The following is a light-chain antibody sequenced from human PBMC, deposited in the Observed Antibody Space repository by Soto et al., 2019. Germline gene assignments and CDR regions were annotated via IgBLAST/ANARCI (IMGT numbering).Light chain of an antibody. Sequence: NFMLTQPHSVSESPGKTVTISCTRSSGSIASNYVQWYQQRPGSAPTTVIYEDNQRPSGVPDRFSGSIDSSSNSASLTISGLKTEDEADYYCQSSDSSNYVSGPGTKVTVL. CDR2: EDN. J-gene: IGLJ1*01. CDR3: QSSDSSNYV. V-gene: IGLV6-57*04. CDR1: SGSIASNY.